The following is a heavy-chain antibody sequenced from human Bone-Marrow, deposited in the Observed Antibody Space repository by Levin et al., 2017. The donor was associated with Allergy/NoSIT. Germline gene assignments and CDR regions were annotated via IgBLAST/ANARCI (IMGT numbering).Heavy chain of an antibody. Sequence: ASAKVSCKASGYTFTSYDINWVRQATGQGLEWMGWMNPNSGNTGYAQKFQGRVTMTRNTSISTAYMELSSLRSEDTAVYYCARGYSGYDSLDYWGQGTLVTVSS. CDR1: GYTFTSYD. CDR3: ARGYSGYDSLDY. CDR2: MNPNSGNT. V-gene: IGHV1-8*01. D-gene: IGHD5-12*01. J-gene: IGHJ4*02.